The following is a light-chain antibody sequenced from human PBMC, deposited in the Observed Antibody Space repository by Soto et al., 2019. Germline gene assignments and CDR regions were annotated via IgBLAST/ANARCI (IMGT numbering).Light chain of an antibody. Sequence: QLVLTQSSSASASLGSSVKLTCTLSSGHSSHIIAWHQQQPGKAPRYLMKLEGSGSFNKGSGVPDRFSGSSSGADRYLTISNLQSEDEADYYCETWDSNTRVFGGGTKLTVL. J-gene: IGLJ2*01. CDR3: ETWDSNTRV. CDR1: SGHSSHI. V-gene: IGLV4-60*03. CDR2: LEGSGSF.